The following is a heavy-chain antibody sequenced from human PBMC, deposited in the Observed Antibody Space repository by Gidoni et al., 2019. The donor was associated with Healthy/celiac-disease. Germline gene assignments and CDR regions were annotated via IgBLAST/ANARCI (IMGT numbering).Heavy chain of an antibody. CDR2: IYYSGST. D-gene: IGHD6-13*01. CDR3: ARQYSAAAGRRPIDY. J-gene: IGHJ4*02. Sequence: QLQLQESGPGLVKPSETLSLTCTVSGGSISSSSYYWGWIRQPPGKGLEWIGSIYYSGSTYYNPSLKSRVTISVDTSKNQFSLKLSSVTAADTAVYYCARQYSAAAGRRPIDYWGQGTLVTVSS. CDR1: GGSISSSSYY. V-gene: IGHV4-39*01.